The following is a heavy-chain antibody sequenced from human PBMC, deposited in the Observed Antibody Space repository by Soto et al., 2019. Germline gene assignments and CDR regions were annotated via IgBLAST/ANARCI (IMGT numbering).Heavy chain of an antibody. D-gene: IGHD4-4*01. CDR1: GYTFTSYG. J-gene: IGHJ5*02. V-gene: IGHV1-18*01. CDR2: ISAYNGNT. Sequence: GASVKVSCKASGYTFTSYGISWVRQAPGQGLEWMGWISAYNGNTNYAQKLQGRVTMTTDTSTSTAYMELRSLRSDDTAVYYCARTGGRYSNYWKDRNWFDPWGQGTLVTVS. CDR3: ARTGGRYSNYWKDRNWFDP.